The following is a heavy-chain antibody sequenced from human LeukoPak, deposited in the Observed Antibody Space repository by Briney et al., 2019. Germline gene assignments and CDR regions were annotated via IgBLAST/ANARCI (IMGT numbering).Heavy chain of an antibody. Sequence: SETLSLTCAVYGGSFSGYYWSWIRQPPGKGLEWIGEINHSGSTNYNPSLKSRVTISVDTSKNQFSLKLSSVTAADTVVYYCAGLIRPGWFDPWGQGTLVTVSS. J-gene: IGHJ5*02. CDR2: INHSGST. CDR1: GGSFSGYY. V-gene: IGHV4-34*01. D-gene: IGHD1-14*01. CDR3: AGLIRPGWFDP.